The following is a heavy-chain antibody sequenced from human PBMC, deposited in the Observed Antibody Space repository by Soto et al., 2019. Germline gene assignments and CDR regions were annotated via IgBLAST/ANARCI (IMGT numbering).Heavy chain of an antibody. CDR1: GYTFSSYA. J-gene: IGHJ6*02. CDR2: IIAFTDTA. V-gene: IGHV1-69*05. D-gene: IGHD2-21*02. CDR3: ARPAIVVVTAPSPYYYYGMDV. Sequence: SVKVSCKASGYTFSSYAISWVRQAPGQGLEWMGGIIAFTDTANYAQKFQGRVTMTTDESTSTAYMELSSLRSEDTAVYYCARPAIVVVTAPSPYYYYGMDVWGQGTTVTVSS.